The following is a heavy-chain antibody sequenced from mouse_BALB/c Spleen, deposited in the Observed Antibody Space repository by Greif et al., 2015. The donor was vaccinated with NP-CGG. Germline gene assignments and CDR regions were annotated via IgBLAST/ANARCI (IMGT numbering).Heavy chain of an antibody. CDR3: ARNNPYAMDY. Sequence: EVQLVESGGGLVQPGGSRKLSCAASGFTFSSFGMHWVRQAPEKGLEWVAYISSGSSTIYYADTVKGRFTISRDNPKNTLFLQMTSLRSEDTAMYYCARNNPYAMDYWGQGTSVTVSS. J-gene: IGHJ4*01. V-gene: IGHV5-17*02. CDR2: ISSGSSTI. D-gene: IGHD1-3*01. CDR1: GFTFSSFG.